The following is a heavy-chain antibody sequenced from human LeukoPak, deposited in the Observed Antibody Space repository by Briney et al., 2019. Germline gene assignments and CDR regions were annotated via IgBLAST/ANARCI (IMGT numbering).Heavy chain of an antibody. CDR3: ARGGGGGLTPFDY. J-gene: IGHJ4*02. Sequence: GASVKVSCKASGYTFTSHYMHWVRQAPGQGLEWMGIINPSGGSTSYAQKFQGRVTMTRDTSISTAYMELSRLRSDDTAVYYCARGGGGGLTPFDYWGQGTLVTVSS. CDR1: GYTFTSHY. D-gene: IGHD3-16*01. CDR2: INPSGGST. V-gene: IGHV1-46*01.